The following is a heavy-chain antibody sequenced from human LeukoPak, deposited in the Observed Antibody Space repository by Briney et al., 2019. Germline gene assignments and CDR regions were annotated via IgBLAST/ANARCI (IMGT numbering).Heavy chain of an antibody. CDR3: ARGPSKYYFDF. CDR2: IYTGGST. CDR1: GFTVSNNY. J-gene: IGHJ4*02. Sequence: QSGGSLRLSCAASGFTVSNNYMNWVRQAPGKGLEWVSIIYTGGSTNYADSVKCRFTISRDNSKNTLYLQMNSLRGEDTAVYYCARGPSKYYFDFWGQGTLVTVSS. V-gene: IGHV3-53*01.